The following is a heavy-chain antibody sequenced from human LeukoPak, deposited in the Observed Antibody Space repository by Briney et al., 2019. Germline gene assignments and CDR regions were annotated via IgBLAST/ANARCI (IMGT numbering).Heavy chain of an antibody. CDR1: GYTLTELS. CDR2: FDPEDGET. CDR3: ATQAYCGGDCYDPYYFDY. D-gene: IGHD2-21*02. J-gene: IGHJ4*02. V-gene: IGHV1-24*01. Sequence: ASVKVSCKVSGYTLTELSMHWVRQAPGKGLEWMGGFDPEDGETIYAQKFQGRVTMTEDTSTDTAYMELSSLRSEDTAVYYCATQAYCGGDCYDPYYFDYWGQGTLVTVSS.